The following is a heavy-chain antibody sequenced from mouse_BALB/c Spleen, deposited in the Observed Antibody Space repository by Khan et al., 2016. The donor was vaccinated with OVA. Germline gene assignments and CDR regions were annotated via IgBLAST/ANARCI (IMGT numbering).Heavy chain of an antibody. CDR3: ARTARIKY. Sequence: EVQLQESGPGLVKPSQSLSLTCTVTGYSITSGYGWNWIRQFPGNKLEWMGYISYSGSTNYNPSLKSRISITRDTSKNQCVLQLKSVTTEDTATYYCARTARIKYWGQGTTLTVSS. D-gene: IGHD1-2*01. CDR2: ISYSGST. J-gene: IGHJ2*01. V-gene: IGHV3-2*02. CDR1: GYSITSGYG.